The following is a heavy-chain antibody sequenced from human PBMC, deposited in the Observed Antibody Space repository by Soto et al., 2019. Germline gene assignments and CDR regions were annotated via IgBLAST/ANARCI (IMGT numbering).Heavy chain of an antibody. CDR1: GYTFTSYD. V-gene: IGHV1-8*01. Sequence: ASVKVSCKASGYTFTSYDINWVRQATGQGLEWMGWMNPNSGNTGYAQKFQGRVTMTRNTSISTAYMELSSLRSEDTAVYYCAGAERKLAARPRNYYYYYMDVWGKGTMVTVSS. CDR3: AGAERKLAARPRNYYYYYMDV. CDR2: MNPNSGNT. J-gene: IGHJ6*03. D-gene: IGHD6-6*01.